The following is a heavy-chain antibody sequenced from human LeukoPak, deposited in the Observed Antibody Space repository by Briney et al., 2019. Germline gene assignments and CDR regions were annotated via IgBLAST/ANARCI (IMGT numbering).Heavy chain of an antibody. CDR2: ISGSGGNT. Sequence: GGSLRLSCAASGFSFSSYAMSWVRQAPGKGLEWVSGISGSGGNTYYADSVKGRFTISRDNSKNTLYLQVNSLRAEDTAVYDCAKTYYYDSSGSHDYWGQGTLVTVSS. V-gene: IGHV3-23*01. CDR1: GFSFSSYA. J-gene: IGHJ4*02. CDR3: AKTYYYDSSGSHDY. D-gene: IGHD3-22*01.